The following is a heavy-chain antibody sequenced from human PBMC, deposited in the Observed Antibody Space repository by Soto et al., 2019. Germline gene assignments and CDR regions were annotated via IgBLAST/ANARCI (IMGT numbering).Heavy chain of an antibody. CDR3: ARFSTLGKDYGVDV. J-gene: IGHJ6*02. CDR1: GDSISSSDSY. D-gene: IGHD2-2*01. Sequence: QVQLQESGPGLVKPSQTLSLTCSVSGDSISSSDSYWRLIRQPPGQVLEWIGYINSSGRTYYKPSLKSRVSRSIDTSETQFSLRLTSVTVADTAVYFCARFSTLGKDYGVDVWGQGTTVTVSS. V-gene: IGHV4-30-4*01. CDR2: INSSGRT.